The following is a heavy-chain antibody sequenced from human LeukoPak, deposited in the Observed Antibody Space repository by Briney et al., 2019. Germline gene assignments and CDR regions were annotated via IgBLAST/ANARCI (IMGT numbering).Heavy chain of an antibody. Sequence: SENRSLTCTVSGGSISGYYWSWIRQPPGKGLEWIGYVFYSGSTNYNPSLKSRVTISLDTSKNRFSLNLSSVTAADTAVYYCASALRIYFDYWGQGTLVTVSS. CDR1: GGSISGYY. CDR2: VFYSGST. V-gene: IGHV4-59*08. J-gene: IGHJ4*02. CDR3: ASALRIYFDY.